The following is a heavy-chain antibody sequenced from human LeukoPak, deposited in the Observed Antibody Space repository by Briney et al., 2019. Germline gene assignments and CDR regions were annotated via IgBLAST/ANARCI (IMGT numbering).Heavy chain of an antibody. CDR2: MNPNTGNT. D-gene: IGHD5-24*01. Sequence: ASVKVSCKASGYTFTSYDINWVRQATGQGLEWMGWMNPNTGNTAYAQKFQGRVTMTRNTSISTAYMELSTLRSEDTAVYYCARETPRRGETRDGYRWGQGTVVTVSS. J-gene: IGHJ4*02. CDR1: GYTFTSYD. CDR3: ARETPRRGETRDGYR. V-gene: IGHV1-8*01.